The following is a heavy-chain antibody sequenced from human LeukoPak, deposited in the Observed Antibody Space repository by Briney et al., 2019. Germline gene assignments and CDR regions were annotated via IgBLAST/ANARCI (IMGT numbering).Heavy chain of an antibody. V-gene: IGHV1-69*06. CDR2: IIPIFGTA. Sequence: ASVKVSCKASGGTFSSYAISWVRQAPGQGLEWMGGIIPIFGTANYAQKFQGRVTITADKSTSTAYMELSSLRSEDTAVYYCARDPQYYYDSSGYYRAFDIWGQGTMVTVSS. CDR1: GGTFSSYA. CDR3: ARDPQYYYDSSGYYRAFDI. D-gene: IGHD3-22*01. J-gene: IGHJ3*02.